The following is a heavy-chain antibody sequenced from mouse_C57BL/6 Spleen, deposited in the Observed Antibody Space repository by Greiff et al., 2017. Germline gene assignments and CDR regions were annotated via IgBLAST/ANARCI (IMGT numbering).Heavy chain of an antibody. Sequence: QVQLQQSGPELVKPGASVKISCKASGYAFSSSWMNWVKQRPGKGLEWIGRIYPGDGDTNYNGKFKGKATLTVDTSSSTAYMQLSSLTSEDSAVYYCARDHYYGSSHWYFDVWGTGTTVTVSS. D-gene: IGHD1-1*01. CDR2: IYPGDGDT. V-gene: IGHV1-82*01. J-gene: IGHJ1*03. CDR3: ARDHYYGSSHWYFDV. CDR1: GYAFSSSW.